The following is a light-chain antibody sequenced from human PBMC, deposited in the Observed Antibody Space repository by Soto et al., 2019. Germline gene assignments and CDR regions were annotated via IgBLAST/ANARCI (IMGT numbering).Light chain of an antibody. J-gene: IGKJ2*01. CDR2: KAS. CDR3: QQYESYYT. CDR1: QSISNW. V-gene: IGKV1-5*03. Sequence: DIPMTQSPSTLSASVGDRVTITCRASQSISNWLAWYQQKPGQAPKLLIYKASTLESGVPSRFSGSGSGTEFTLTISSLQPDDFATYYCQQYESYYTFGQGTKLEIK.